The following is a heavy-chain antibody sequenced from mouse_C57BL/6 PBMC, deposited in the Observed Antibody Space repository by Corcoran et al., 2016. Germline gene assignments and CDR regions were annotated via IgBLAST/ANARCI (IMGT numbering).Heavy chain of an antibody. CDR1: GYSITSGYY. D-gene: IGHD3-2*02. CDR3: ARVRAAQVHFDY. V-gene: IGHV3-6*01. J-gene: IGHJ2*01. CDR2: ISYDGSN. Sequence: DVQLQESGPGLVKPSQSLSLTCSVTGYSITSGYYWNWIRQFPGNKLEWMGYISYDGSNNYNPSLKNRISITRDTSKNQFFLKLNSVTTEDTATYYCARVRAAQVHFDYWGQGTTLTVSS.